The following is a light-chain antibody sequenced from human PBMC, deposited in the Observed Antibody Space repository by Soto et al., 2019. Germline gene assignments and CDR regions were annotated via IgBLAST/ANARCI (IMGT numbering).Light chain of an antibody. V-gene: IGLV2-23*01. J-gene: IGLJ2*01. CDR3: CSYAGTGIV. Sequence: QSALTQPASVSGSPGXXITISCTRTSSDVGSYNLVSWYQRHPDQAPKLIIYEGSKRPSGVSNRFSGSKSGNTASLTISGLQAEDEAEYYCCSYAGTGIVFGGGTKVTVL. CDR2: EGS. CDR1: SSDVGSYNL.